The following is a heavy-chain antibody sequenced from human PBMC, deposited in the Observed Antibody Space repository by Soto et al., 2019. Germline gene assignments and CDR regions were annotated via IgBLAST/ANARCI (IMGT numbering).Heavy chain of an antibody. J-gene: IGHJ5*02. D-gene: IGHD2-2*01. V-gene: IGHV4-30-4*01. Sequence: SETLSLTCTVSGGSISSGDDYWSWIRQPPGKGLEWIGYISNSGSTYYNPSLKSRLSLSLDTSKNQFSLKLNSVTAADTALYYCAREDGYQLPHNWFDPWGQGTLVTVSS. CDR2: ISNSGST. CDR1: GGSISSGDDY. CDR3: AREDGYQLPHNWFDP.